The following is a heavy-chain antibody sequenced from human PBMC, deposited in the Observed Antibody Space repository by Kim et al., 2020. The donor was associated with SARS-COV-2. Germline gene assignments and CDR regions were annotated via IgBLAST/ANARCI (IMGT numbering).Heavy chain of an antibody. Sequence: SETLSLTCTVSGGSISSYYWSWIRQPPGKGLEWIGYIYDSGSTNHNPSLKSRVTISVDTSKNQFSLKLSPVTAADTAVYYCARHSREITYYPMEYFQHWGQGTLVTVSS. CDR2: IYDSGST. CDR1: GGSISSYY. CDR3: ARHSREITYYPMEYFQH. V-gene: IGHV4-59*08. J-gene: IGHJ1*01. D-gene: IGHD3-10*01.